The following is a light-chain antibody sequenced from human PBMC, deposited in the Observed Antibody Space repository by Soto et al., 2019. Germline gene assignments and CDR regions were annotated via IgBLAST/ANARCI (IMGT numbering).Light chain of an antibody. Sequence: QYVLTQPPSVSADPGQKVTISCSGSSSNIGGNSVSWYQQLPGTAPKLLIYDDNKRPSGIPDRFSGSKSGTSATLGITGFQTGDEAYYYCGSWELCLCPSVFGSETKVT. J-gene: IGLJ1*01. CDR3: GSWELCLCPSV. V-gene: IGLV1-51*01. CDR1: SSNIGGNS. CDR2: DDN.